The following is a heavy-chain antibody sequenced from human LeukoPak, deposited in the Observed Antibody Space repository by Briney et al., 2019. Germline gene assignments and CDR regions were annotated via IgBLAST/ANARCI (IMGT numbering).Heavy chain of an antibody. CDR2: IYYSGNT. CDR1: GDSITNYY. CDR3: ARMKGDY. J-gene: IGHJ4*02. Sequence: SETLSLTCTVSGDSITNYYWSWYRDPPGEGVEWRGYIYYSGNTNYNPPLKSRVTISVDKPKNQFSLKLRSVTAADTAVYYCARMKGDYWGQGTLVTVSS. V-gene: IGHV4-59*01.